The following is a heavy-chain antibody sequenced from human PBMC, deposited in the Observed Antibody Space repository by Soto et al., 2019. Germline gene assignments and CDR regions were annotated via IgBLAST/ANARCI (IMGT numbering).Heavy chain of an antibody. J-gene: IGHJ4*02. V-gene: IGHV3-23*01. CDR3: AKADYYDRSGYRVFDY. D-gene: IGHD3-22*01. CDR1: GFTVRNSA. CDR2: ISNNSGST. Sequence: PAGSLRLSCAASGFTVRNSAMGWGRQAEGKWLEWDSGISNNSGSTDYANFVKGRFTISRYISKNTLYLQMNSLRAEDTATYFCAKADYYDRSGYRVFDYWGLGILVTVSS.